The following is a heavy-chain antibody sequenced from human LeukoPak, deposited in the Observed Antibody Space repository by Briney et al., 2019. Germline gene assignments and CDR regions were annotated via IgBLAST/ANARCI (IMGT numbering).Heavy chain of an antibody. V-gene: IGHV3-30*02. CDR3: VKDSKRWKTYYYESGSHYFDY. D-gene: IGHD3-10*01. Sequence: QPGGSLRLSCAVSGLIFSSYGMHWVRQAPGKGLEWVAFIRYDGSNKYYADSVKGRFTISRDNSKNTLYLQMNSLRAEDTAVYYCVKDSKRWKTYYYESGSHYFDYWGQGTLVTVSS. CDR2: IRYDGSNK. J-gene: IGHJ4*02. CDR1: GLIFSSYG.